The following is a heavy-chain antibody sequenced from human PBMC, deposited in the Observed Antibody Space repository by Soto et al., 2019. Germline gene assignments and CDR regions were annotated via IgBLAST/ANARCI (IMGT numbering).Heavy chain of an antibody. CDR2: IIPIFGTA. D-gene: IGHD3-10*01. Sequence: ASVKVSCKASGGTFSSYAISWVRQAPGQGLEWMGGIIPIFGTANYAQKFQGRVTITADESTSTAYMALSSLRSEDTAVYYCARGLGYGSGSPNWFDPWGQGTLVTVSS. CDR3: ARGLGYGSGSPNWFDP. J-gene: IGHJ5*02. V-gene: IGHV1-69*13. CDR1: GGTFSSYA.